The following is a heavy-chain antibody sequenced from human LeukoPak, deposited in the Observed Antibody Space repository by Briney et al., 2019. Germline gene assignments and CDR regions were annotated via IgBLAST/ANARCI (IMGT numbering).Heavy chain of an antibody. CDR3: ARSRVRPYFDY. CDR2: IKQDGSEK. V-gene: IGHV3-7*01. J-gene: IGHJ4*02. Sequence: AGGSLRLSCAASGFTFSSYWMSWVRQAPGKGLEWVANIKQDGSEKYYVDSVKGRFTISRDNDKNSLYLQMNSLRAEDTAVYYCARSRVRPYFDYWGQGTLVTVSS. CDR1: GFTFSSYW. D-gene: IGHD1-1*01.